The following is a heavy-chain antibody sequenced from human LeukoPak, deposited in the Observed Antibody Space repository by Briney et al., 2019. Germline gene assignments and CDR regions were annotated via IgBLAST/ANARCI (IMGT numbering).Heavy chain of an antibody. CDR2: IWYGGSNK. CDR1: GFTFSSYG. CDR3: AKGEDSSGWSTFDY. Sequence: GGSLRLSCAASGFTFSSYGMHWVRQAPGKGLEWVAVIWYGGSNKYYADSVKGRFTISRDNSKNTLYLQMNSLRAEDTALYYCAKGEDSSGWSTFDYWGQGTLVTVSS. V-gene: IGHV3-30*02. D-gene: IGHD6-19*01. J-gene: IGHJ4*02.